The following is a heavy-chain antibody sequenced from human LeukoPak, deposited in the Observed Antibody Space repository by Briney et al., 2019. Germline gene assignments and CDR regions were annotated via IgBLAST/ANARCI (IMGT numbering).Heavy chain of an antibody. J-gene: IGHJ4*02. V-gene: IGHV3-23*01. CDR2: VSGGGGST. CDR3: ARGYSGSYPFYYDF. Sequence: GSLRLSCAGSGFTFSSHVITWVRQAPGKALEWVAAVSGGGGSTYYADSVKGRFTISRDNSKNTLYLQMNSLSAEDTAVYYCARGYSGSYPFYYDFWGQGTLVTVSS. D-gene: IGHD1-26*01. CDR1: GFTFSSHV.